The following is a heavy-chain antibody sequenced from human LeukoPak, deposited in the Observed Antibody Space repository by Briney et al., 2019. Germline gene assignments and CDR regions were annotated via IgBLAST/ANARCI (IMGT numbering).Heavy chain of an antibody. V-gene: IGHV1-69*01. J-gene: IGHJ6*02. CDR2: IIPIFGTA. Sequence: SVKVSCKASGGTFSSYAISWVRQAPGQGLEWMGGIIPIFGTANYAQKFQGRVTITADESTSTAYMGLSSLRSEDTAVYYCARVDPSIVGATGPLYYYYYGMDVWGQGTTVTVSS. CDR3: ARVDPSIVGATGPLYYYYYGMDV. CDR1: GGTFSSYA. D-gene: IGHD1-26*01.